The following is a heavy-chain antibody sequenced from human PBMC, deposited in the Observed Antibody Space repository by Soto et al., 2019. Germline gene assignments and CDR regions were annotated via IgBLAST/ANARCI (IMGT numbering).Heavy chain of an antibody. CDR2: INAGNGNT. D-gene: IGHD3-10*01. Sequence: GASVKVSCKASGYTFTSYAMYWVRQAPGQRLEWMGWINAGNGNTKYSQKFQGRVTTTRDTSASTAYMELSSLRSEDTAVYYCARDMGFGLSDYWGQGTLVTVSS. CDR1: GYTFTSYA. V-gene: IGHV1-3*01. CDR3: ARDMGFGLSDY. J-gene: IGHJ4*02.